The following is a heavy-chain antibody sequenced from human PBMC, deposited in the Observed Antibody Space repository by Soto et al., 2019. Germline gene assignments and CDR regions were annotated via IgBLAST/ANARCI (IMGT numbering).Heavy chain of an antibody. CDR2: ISYDGSNK. J-gene: IGHJ2*01. Sequence: QVQLVESGGGVVQPGRSLRLSCAASGFTFSSYGMHWVRQAPGKGLEWVAVISYDGSNKYYADSVKGRFTISRDNFKNTLYLQMNSLRAEDTAVYYCARSYLGNHKDWYFDLWGRGTLVTVSS. CDR3: ARSYLGNHKDWYFDL. CDR1: GFTFSSYG. V-gene: IGHV3-30*03. D-gene: IGHD3-16*01.